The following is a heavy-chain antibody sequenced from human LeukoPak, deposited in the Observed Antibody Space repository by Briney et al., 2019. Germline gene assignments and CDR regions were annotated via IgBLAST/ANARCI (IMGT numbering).Heavy chain of an antibody. CDR2: IDPSDSYT. V-gene: IGHV5-10-1*01. Sequence: GESLKISCNGSGYXFTSYRIGWVRQMPGKGLEWMGRIDPSDSYTNYSPSFQGHLTISADKSISTAYLQWSSLKASDTAMYYCARHQLLGPCFKGVCSDAFDIWGQGTMVPSLQ. CDR3: ARHQLLGPCFKGVCSDAFDI. J-gene: IGHJ3*02. D-gene: IGHD2-8*01. CDR1: GYXFTSYR.